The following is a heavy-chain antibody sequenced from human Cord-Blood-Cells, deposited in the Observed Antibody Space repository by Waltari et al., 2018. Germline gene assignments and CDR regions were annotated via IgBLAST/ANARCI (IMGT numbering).Heavy chain of an antibody. CDR2: IYYSGST. CDR3: ARVSGSSSDAFDI. J-gene: IGHJ3*02. D-gene: IGHD6-6*01. Sequence: QVQLQESGPGLVKPSETLSLTCTVSGGSISSPYWSWIRQPPGKGLEWIGYIYYSGSTNYNPSLKSRVTISVDTSKNQFSLKLSSVTAADTAVYYCARVSGSSSDAFDIWGQGTMVTVSS. CDR1: GGSISSPY. V-gene: IGHV4-59*11.